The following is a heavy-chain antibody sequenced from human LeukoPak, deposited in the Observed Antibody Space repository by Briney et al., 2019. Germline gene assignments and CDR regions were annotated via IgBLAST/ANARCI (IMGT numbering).Heavy chain of an antibody. CDR3: ASIYSSSTSCYPPFDP. Sequence: GASVKVSCKASGYTFTSYGISWVRQAPGQGLEWMGWISAYNGNINYAQKLQGRVTMTTDTSTSTAYMELRSLRSDDTAVYYCASIYSSSTSCYPPFDPWGQGTLVTVSS. V-gene: IGHV1-18*01. CDR2: ISAYNGNI. D-gene: IGHD2-2*01. CDR1: GYTFTSYG. J-gene: IGHJ5*02.